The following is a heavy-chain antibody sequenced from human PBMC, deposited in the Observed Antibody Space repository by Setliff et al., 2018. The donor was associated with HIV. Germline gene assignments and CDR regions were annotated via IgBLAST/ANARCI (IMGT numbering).Heavy chain of an antibody. J-gene: IGHJ4*02. CDR3: ASGYNYAYSDY. D-gene: IGHD5-18*01. Sequence: PSETLSLTCTVSGGSISSSNYYWGWIRQPPGKGLEYIGSMHYSGSTYYNPSLKSRVTISVDTSKNQFSLKLSSVTAADTAVYYCASGYNYAYSDYWGQGTLVTVSS. CDR2: MHYSGST. V-gene: IGHV4-39*01. CDR1: GGSISSSNYY.